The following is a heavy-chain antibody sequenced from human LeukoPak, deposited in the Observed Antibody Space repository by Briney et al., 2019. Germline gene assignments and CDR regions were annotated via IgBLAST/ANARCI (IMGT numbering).Heavy chain of an antibody. V-gene: IGHV4-4*02. J-gene: IGHJ6*03. CDR1: GGSISSSNW. Sequence: SGTLSLTCAVSGGSISSSNWWSWVRQPPGKGLEWIGEIYHSGSTNYNPSLKSRVTISVDKSKNQFSLKLSSVTAADTAVYYCARESEDADYGDYAGYYYYHMDVWGKGTTVTVSS. D-gene: IGHD4-17*01. CDR3: ARESEDADYGDYAGYYYYHMDV. CDR2: IYHSGST.